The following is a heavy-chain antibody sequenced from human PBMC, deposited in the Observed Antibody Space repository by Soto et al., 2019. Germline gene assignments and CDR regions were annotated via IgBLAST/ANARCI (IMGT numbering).Heavy chain of an antibody. CDR2: IKSKTDGGTT. CDR1: GFTFSNAW. J-gene: IGHJ4*02. D-gene: IGHD2-15*01. V-gene: IGHV3-15*01. Sequence: PGGSLRLSCAASGFTFSNAWMSWVRQAPGKGLEWVGRIKSKTDGGTTDYAAPVKGRFTISRDDSKNTLYLQMNSLKTEDTAVYYCTTGIVGVAAKNFDYWGQGTLVTVSS. CDR3: TTGIVGVAAKNFDY.